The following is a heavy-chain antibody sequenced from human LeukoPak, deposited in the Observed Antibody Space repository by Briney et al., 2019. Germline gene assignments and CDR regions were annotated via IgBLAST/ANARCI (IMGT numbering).Heavy chain of an antibody. V-gene: IGHV5-10-1*01. Sequence: GESLKISCKGSGYSFTSYWISWVRQMPGKGLEWMGRIDPSDSYTNYSPSFQGHVTISADKSISTAYLQWSSLKASDTAMYYCARHGCSSTSCYLGWFDPWGQGTLVTVSS. CDR1: GYSFTSYW. CDR2: IDPSDSYT. D-gene: IGHD2-2*01. CDR3: ARHGCSSTSCYLGWFDP. J-gene: IGHJ5*02.